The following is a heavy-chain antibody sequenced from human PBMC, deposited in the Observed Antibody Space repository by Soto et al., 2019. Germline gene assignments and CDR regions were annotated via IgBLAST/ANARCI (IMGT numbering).Heavy chain of an antibody. V-gene: IGHV1-18*01. Sequence: ASVKVSCKASGYTFTSYAMNWVRQAPGQGLEWMGWISAYNGDTNYAQKLQGRVTMTTDTSTSTAYMELRSLRSDDTAVYYCARIKLMVYATRLGYFDYWGQGTLVTVS. D-gene: IGHD2-8*01. J-gene: IGHJ4*02. CDR2: ISAYNGDT. CDR1: GYTFTSYA. CDR3: ARIKLMVYATRLGYFDY.